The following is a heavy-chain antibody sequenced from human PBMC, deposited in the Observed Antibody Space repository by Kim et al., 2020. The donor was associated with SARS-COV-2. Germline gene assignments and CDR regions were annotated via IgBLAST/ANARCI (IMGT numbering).Heavy chain of an antibody. CDR3: ARHLQQLAWFDP. V-gene: IGHV4-59*08. D-gene: IGHD6-13*01. J-gene: IGHJ5*02. Sequence: NHHPTLKGRVTISVETSKNQFSLKLRSVTAADTAVYHCARHLQQLAWFDPWGQGTLVTVSS.